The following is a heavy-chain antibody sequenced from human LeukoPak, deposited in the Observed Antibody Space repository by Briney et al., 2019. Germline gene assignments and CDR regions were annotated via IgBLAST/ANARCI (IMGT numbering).Heavy chain of an antibody. V-gene: IGHV3-23*01. J-gene: IGHJ4*02. CDR2: SICDTGVT. CDR1: GFTFSSYA. D-gene: IGHD6-19*01. CDR3: AKDTPLAAYTSGWSRTSFDY. Sequence: GGSLRLSCATSGFTFSSYAMSGVRQAPRKGLEEVSTSICDTGVTYYTDPAKGRVTISRDKSKNTLFLQMNSLRAEDTAVYYCAKDTPLAAYTSGWSRTSFDYWGQGSLVTVSS.